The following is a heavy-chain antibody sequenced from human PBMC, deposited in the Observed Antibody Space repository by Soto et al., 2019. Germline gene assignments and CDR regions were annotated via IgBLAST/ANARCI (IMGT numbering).Heavy chain of an antibody. J-gene: IGHJ4*02. CDR1: GGTFSSYA. Sequence: QVQLVQSGAEVKKPGSSVKVSCKASGGTFSSYAISWVRQAPGQGLEWMGGIIPIFGTANYAQKFQGRVTITADESTSTAYMELSSMRSEDTAVYYCARERGGYCSSTSCPFDYWGQGTLVTVSS. V-gene: IGHV1-69*01. D-gene: IGHD2-2*01. CDR3: ARERGGYCSSTSCPFDY. CDR2: IIPIFGTA.